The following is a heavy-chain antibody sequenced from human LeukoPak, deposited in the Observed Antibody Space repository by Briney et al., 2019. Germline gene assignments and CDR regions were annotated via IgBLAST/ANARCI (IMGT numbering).Heavy chain of an antibody. CDR2: IYHRGST. Sequence: PSETLSLTCAVSGGSISSSNWWTWVCQPPGKGLEWIGEIYHRGSTNYSPSLKSRVTISVDKSKNRSSLNLSSVTAADTAVYYCARLKVGVPAIDYWGQGTLVTVSS. D-gene: IGHD1-26*01. CDR1: GGSISSSNW. V-gene: IGHV4-4*02. CDR3: ARLKVGVPAIDY. J-gene: IGHJ4*02.